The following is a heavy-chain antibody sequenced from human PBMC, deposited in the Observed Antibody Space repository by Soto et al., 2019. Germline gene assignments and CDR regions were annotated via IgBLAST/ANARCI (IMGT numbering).Heavy chain of an antibody. Sequence: SVKVSCKASGFTFTSSAVQWVRQARGQRLEWIGWIVVGGGNTNYAQKFQERVTITRDMSTSTAYMELSSLRSEDTAVYYCAADRPVKSYSYHPTYYYYGMDVWGQGTTVTVSS. J-gene: IGHJ6*02. V-gene: IGHV1-58*01. CDR3: AADRPVKSYSYHPTYYYYGMDV. CDR2: IVVGGGNT. D-gene: IGHD5-18*01. CDR1: GFTFTSSA.